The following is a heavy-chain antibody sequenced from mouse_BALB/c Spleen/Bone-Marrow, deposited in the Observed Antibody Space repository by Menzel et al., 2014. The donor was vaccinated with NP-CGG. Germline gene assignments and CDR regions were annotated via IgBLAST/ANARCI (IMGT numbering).Heavy chain of an antibody. J-gene: IGHJ4*01. CDR1: GYTFTRYT. V-gene: IGHV1-4*01. CDR3: TIRYYAMDY. Sequence: VQLQQSGAELARPGASVKMSCQASGYTFTRYTMHWEKKRPGQGLEWIGYIIPNSGYSNYNQKFKDKATLTADKSSSTGYMQLSSLTSEDSAVYYCTIRYYAMDYWGQGTSVTVSS. CDR2: IIPNSGYS. D-gene: IGHD1-1*01.